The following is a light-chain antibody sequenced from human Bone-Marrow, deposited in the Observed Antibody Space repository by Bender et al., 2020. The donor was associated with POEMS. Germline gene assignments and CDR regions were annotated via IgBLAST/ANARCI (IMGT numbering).Light chain of an antibody. CDR2: TIN. Sequence: QSVLTQPPSVSGTPGQRVTISCSGSGSNIGGYPVNCYQQLPVTAPRLLIYTINERPSGVPDRFSGSKSGTSASLAITVLQCDEEAIYLCVAWEDRLNGWVFGGGTKMTVL. CDR1: GSNIGGYP. J-gene: IGLJ3*02. V-gene: IGLV1-44*01. CDR3: VAWEDRLNGWV.